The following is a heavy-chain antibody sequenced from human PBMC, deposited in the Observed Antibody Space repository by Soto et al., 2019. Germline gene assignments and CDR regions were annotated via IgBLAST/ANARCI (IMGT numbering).Heavy chain of an antibody. CDR1: AGSITTSY. D-gene: IGHD3-22*01. CDR3: ASSGIVGREVNTWFDP. V-gene: IGHV4-59*01. J-gene: IGHJ5*02. Sequence: SETLSLTCTVSAGSITTSYWSWIRQPLGKALEWIGYISYRGSTNYNPSLKSRLTISIDTSKSLISLKLTSMTTADTAVYYCASSGIVGREVNTWFDPWGQGTLVTVSS. CDR2: ISYRGST.